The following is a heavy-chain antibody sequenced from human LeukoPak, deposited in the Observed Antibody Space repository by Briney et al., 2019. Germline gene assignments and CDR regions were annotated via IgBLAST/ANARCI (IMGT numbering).Heavy chain of an antibody. J-gene: IGHJ6*03. CDR2: INPNSGGT. V-gene: IGHV1-2*02. CDR1: GYTFTGYY. Sequence: GASVKVSCKASGYTFTGYYMHWVRQAPGQGLEWMGWINPNSGGTNYAQKFQGRVAMTRDTSISTAYMELSRLRSDDTAVYYCARDFIQEYYYMDVWGKGTTVTVSS. CDR3: ARDFIQEYYYMDV.